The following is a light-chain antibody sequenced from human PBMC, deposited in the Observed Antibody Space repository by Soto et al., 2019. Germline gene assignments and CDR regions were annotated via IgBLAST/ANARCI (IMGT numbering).Light chain of an antibody. Sequence: EIVLTQSPGTLSLSPGERATLSCRASQSDSSSYLAWYQQKPGQAPRLLIYGASSRATGIPDRFSGSGSGTDFTLTISRLEPEDFAMYYCQQYGRSPLVTFGQGTRLEIK. CDR2: GAS. J-gene: IGKJ5*01. CDR1: QSDSSSY. CDR3: QQYGRSPLVT. V-gene: IGKV3-20*01.